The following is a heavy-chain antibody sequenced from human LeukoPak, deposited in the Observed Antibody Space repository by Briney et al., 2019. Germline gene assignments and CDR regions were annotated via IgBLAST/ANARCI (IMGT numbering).Heavy chain of an antibody. Sequence: PSETLSLTCTVSGDSISSFYWSWIRQPPGKGLEWIGYIYHNGITNYNPFLKSRVTISIDTSKTQFSLKLSSVTAADTAVYYCARMSRFSWTPYYFDYWSQGTLVIVSS. D-gene: IGHD3/OR15-3a*01. CDR3: ARMSRFSWTPYYFDY. CDR1: GDSISSFY. CDR2: IYHNGIT. J-gene: IGHJ4*02. V-gene: IGHV4-59*01.